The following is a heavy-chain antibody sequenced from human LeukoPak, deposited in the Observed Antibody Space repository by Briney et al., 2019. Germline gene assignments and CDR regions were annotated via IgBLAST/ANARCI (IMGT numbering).Heavy chain of an antibody. V-gene: IGHV3-49*04. CDR1: GFTFGDYA. CDR3: TRDYGSGDYRMYYFDY. Sequence: GGSLRLSCTASGFTFGDYAMSWVRQAPGKGLEWVGVIRSKAYGGTTQYAASVKGRFTISRDDSKSIAYLQMNSLKTEDTAVYFCTRDYGSGDYRMYYFDYWGQGTLVTVSS. J-gene: IGHJ4*02. D-gene: IGHD3-10*01. CDR2: IRSKAYGGTT.